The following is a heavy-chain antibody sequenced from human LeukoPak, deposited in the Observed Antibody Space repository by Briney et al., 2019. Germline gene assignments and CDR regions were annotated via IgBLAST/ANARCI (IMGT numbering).Heavy chain of an antibody. CDR3: ARVRTIWFGELLGYYYGMDV. Sequence: SETLSLTCTVSGGSISSYYWSWIRQPPGKGLEWIGYIYYSGSTNYNPSLKSRVTISVDTSKNQFSLKLSSVTAADTAVYYCARVRTIWFGELLGYYYGMDVWGQGTTVIV. D-gene: IGHD3-10*01. J-gene: IGHJ6*02. V-gene: IGHV4-59*01. CDR2: IYYSGST. CDR1: GGSISSYY.